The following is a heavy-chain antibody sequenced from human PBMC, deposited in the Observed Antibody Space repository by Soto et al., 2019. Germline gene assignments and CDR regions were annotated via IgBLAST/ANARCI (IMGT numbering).Heavy chain of an antibody. CDR3: AREILTGTNDY. D-gene: IGHD1-7*01. V-gene: IGHV4-34*01. J-gene: IGHJ4*02. Sequence: PSETLSLTCAVYGGSFSGYYWSWIRQPPGKGLEWIGEINHSGSTNYNPSLKSRVTISVDTSKNQFSLKLTSVTAADTAVYYCAREILTGTNDYWGQGTLVTVSS. CDR2: INHSGST. CDR1: GGSFSGYY.